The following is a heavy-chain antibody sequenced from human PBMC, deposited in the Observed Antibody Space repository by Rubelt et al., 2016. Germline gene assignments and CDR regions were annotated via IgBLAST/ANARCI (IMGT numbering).Heavy chain of an antibody. CDR3: VRTVRRGYIDS. J-gene: IGHJ4*02. Sequence: QVQLVQSGAEVKKPGASVKVSCKASGDPFTNYAIHWVRQAPGQRLEWMGWMNPNNGNTDYAQKFQGRVTMTRDTSISTAYMEISNLRSEDTAISYCVRTVRRGYIDSWGQGTLVTVSS. V-gene: IGHV1-3*01. D-gene: IGHD6-13*01. CDR1: GDPFTNYA. CDR2: MNPNNGNT.